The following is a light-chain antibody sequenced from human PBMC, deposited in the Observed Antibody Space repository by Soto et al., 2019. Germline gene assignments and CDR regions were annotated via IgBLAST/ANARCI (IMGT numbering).Light chain of an antibody. CDR3: SSYVANFNVL. CDR1: IRDIGGYNY. J-gene: IGLJ3*02. Sequence: QSSLTQPASVSGSPGQSITISCTGTIRDIGGYNYVSWYQQHPGKVPKLLIYEVTNRPSGVSDRFSGSKSGNTASLTISGLQAEDEADYYCSSYVANFNVLFGAGTKLTVL. V-gene: IGLV2-14*01. CDR2: EVT.